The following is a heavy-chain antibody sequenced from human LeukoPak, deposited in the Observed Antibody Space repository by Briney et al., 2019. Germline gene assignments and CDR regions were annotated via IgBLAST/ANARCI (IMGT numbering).Heavy chain of an antibody. D-gene: IGHD2-21*02. Sequence: PGGSLRLSCAASGFTFSSYSMNWVRQAPGKGLEWVSSISSSSSNIYYADSVKGRFTISRDNAKNSLYLQMNSLRAEDTAVYYCARDPYCGGDCYPDAFDIWGQGTMVTVSS. CDR1: GFTFSSYS. V-gene: IGHV3-21*01. CDR3: ARDPYCGGDCYPDAFDI. J-gene: IGHJ3*02. CDR2: ISSSSSNI.